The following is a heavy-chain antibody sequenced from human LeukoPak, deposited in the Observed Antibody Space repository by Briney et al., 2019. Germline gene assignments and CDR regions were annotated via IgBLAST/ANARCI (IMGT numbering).Heavy chain of an antibody. Sequence: TGGSLRLSCTVSGFTVSSNSMSWVRQAPGKGLEWVSFIYSDNTHYSDSVKGRFTISRDNSKNTLYLQMNSLRAEDTAVYYCAREVKVGAFDIWGQGTMVTVSS. CDR2: IYSDNT. CDR1: GFTVSSNS. CDR3: AREVKVGAFDI. D-gene: IGHD1-26*01. V-gene: IGHV3-53*01. J-gene: IGHJ3*02.